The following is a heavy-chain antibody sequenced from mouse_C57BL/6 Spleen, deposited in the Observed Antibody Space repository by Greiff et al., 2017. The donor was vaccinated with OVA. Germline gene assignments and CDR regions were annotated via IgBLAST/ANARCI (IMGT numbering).Heavy chain of an antibody. CDR1: GFTFSSYA. CDR3: ARDGGDYAMDY. J-gene: IGHJ4*01. CDR2: ISDGGSYT. V-gene: IGHV5-4*01. Sequence: DVKLVESGGGLVKPGGSLKLSCAASGFTFSSYAMSWVRQTPEKRLEWVATISDGGSYTYYPDNVKGRFTISRDNAKNNLYLQMSHLKSEDTAMYYCARDGGDYAMDYWGQGTSVTVSS.